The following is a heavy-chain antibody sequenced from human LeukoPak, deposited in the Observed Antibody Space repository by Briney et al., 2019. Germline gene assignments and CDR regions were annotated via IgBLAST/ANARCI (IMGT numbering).Heavy chain of an antibody. CDR1: GFTFSSYG. CDR2: ISYDGSNK. Sequence: GGSLRLSCAASGFTFSSYGMHWVRQAPGKGLEWVAVISYDGSNKYYADSVKGRFTISRDNSKNTLYLQMNSLRAEDTAVYYCAKDLFKARYGYIYCYGMDVWGQGTTVTVSS. CDR3: AKDLFKARYGYIYCYGMDV. V-gene: IGHV3-30*18. J-gene: IGHJ6*02. D-gene: IGHD5-18*01.